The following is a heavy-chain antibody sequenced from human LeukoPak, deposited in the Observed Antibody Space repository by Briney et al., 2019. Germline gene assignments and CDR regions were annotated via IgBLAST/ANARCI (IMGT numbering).Heavy chain of an antibody. Sequence: TSETLSLACTVSGGSMSPYHWGWIRQPPGKGLEWTGYIYYSGSTNYNPSLKSRVTISVDTSKNQFSLKLSSVTAADTAVYYCARDLAHYGMDVWGQGTTVTVSS. CDR2: IYYSGST. V-gene: IGHV4-59*01. CDR1: GGSMSPYH. J-gene: IGHJ6*02. CDR3: ARDLAHYGMDV. D-gene: IGHD3-16*01.